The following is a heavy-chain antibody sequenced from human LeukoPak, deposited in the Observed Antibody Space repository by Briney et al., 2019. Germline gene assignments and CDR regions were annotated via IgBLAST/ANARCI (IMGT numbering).Heavy chain of an antibody. D-gene: IGHD2/OR15-2a*01. CDR2: INSDGSIT. J-gene: IGHJ4*01. Sequence: PGRSLRLPCAASGFTFSSYWMHWVRKAPGKGLVWVSRINSDGSITNYADSVKGRFTISRDNAKNTLYLQMNSLRAEDTAVYYCASGFNSDYWGHGTLVTVSS. CDR3: ASGFNSDY. V-gene: IGHV3-74*01. CDR1: GFTFSSYW.